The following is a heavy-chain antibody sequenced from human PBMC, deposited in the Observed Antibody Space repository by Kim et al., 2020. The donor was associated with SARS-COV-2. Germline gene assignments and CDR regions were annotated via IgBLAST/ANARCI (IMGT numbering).Heavy chain of an antibody. J-gene: IGHJ4*02. CDR2: ISGSGATT. V-gene: IGHV3-23*01. D-gene: IGHD6-13*01. CDR3: AKDGGYVQQVVHN. Sequence: GGSLRLSCAASGFTFAGSGMSWVRQAPGKGLEWVSGISGSGATTFYTDSVKGRFTISRDNSKNTVYLQMNSLRPDDTAVYYCAKDGGYVQQVVHNWGQGT. CDR1: GFTFAGSG.